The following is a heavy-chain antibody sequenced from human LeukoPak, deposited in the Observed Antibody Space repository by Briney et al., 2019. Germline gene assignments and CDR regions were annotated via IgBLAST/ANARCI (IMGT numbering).Heavy chain of an antibody. CDR1: GGTFSSYA. CDR3: ARGFRYFDWLPPYYFDY. D-gene: IGHD3-9*01. V-gene: IGHV1-18*01. Sequence: ASVKVSCKASGGTFSSYAISWVRQAPGQGLEWMGWISAYNGNTNYAQKLQGRVTMTTDTSTSTAYMELRSLRSDDTAVYYCARGFRYFDWLPPYYFDYWGQGTLVTVSS. CDR2: ISAYNGNT. J-gene: IGHJ4*02.